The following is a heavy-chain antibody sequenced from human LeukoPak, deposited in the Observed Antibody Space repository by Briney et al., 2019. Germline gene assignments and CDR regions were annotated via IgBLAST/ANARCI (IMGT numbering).Heavy chain of an antibody. Sequence: ASVKVSCKASGYTFTGYYMHWVRQAPGQGLEWMGWINPNSGGTNYAQKFQGRVTMTRDTSISTAYMELSRLRSDDTAVYYCARAGKHTMTTFSVVPLYYYMDVWGKGTTVTVSS. V-gene: IGHV1-2*02. CDR2: INPNSGGT. J-gene: IGHJ6*03. CDR1: GYTFTGYY. D-gene: IGHD4-11*01. CDR3: ARAGKHTMTTFSVVPLYYYMDV.